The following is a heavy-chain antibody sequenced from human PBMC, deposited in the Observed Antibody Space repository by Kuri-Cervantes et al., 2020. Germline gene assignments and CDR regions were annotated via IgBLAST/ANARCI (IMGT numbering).Heavy chain of an antibody. CDR2: LSNFGP. Sequence: GESLKISCTVSGFTVDNFAMMWVRQSPGKGLEWVSVLSNFGPEYADSVKGRFTISRDNSKNTLYLQMNSLRAEDTAVYYCAKDRVDTAMVKGWLNYYYYYMDVWGKGTTVTVSS. CDR1: GFTVDNFA. CDR3: AKDRVDTAMVKGWLNYYYYYMDV. V-gene: IGHV3-23*01. D-gene: IGHD5-18*01. J-gene: IGHJ6*03.